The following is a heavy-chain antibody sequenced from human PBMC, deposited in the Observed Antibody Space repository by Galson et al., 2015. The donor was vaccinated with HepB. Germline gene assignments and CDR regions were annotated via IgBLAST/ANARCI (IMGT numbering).Heavy chain of an antibody. CDR3: TRLGGLSGYSSS. J-gene: IGHJ4*02. Sequence: SLRLSCAASGFTFSGSAIHWVRQTSGKGLEWVGRIRSKASNYATAYTMSLKGRFTISRDDSKNTAYLHMKSLKTEDTAVYYYTRLGGLSGYSSSWGQGTLVTVSS. CDR2: IRSKASNYAT. CDR1: GFTFSGSA. D-gene: IGHD6-13*01. V-gene: IGHV3-73*01.